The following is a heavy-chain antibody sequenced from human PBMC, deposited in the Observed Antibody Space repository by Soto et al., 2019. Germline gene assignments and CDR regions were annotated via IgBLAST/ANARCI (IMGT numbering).Heavy chain of an antibody. J-gene: IGHJ4*02. CDR1: EGTFNSYA. CDR3: ASGASRWYPYCFDS. D-gene: IGHD6-13*01. Sequence: QAQVVQSGAEVRKPWSSVKLSCKASEGTFNSYAIAWVRQAPGQGLEWMGGIIPYYNTLNYAQKFQDRVTITADDSTNTVYMELSSLRSDDTAVYFCASGASRWYPYCFDSWAQGTLVTVSS. CDR2: IIPYYNTL. V-gene: IGHV1-69*01.